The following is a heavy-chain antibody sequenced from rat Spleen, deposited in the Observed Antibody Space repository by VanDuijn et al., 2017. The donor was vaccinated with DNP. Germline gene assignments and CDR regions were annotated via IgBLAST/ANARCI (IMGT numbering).Heavy chain of an antibody. J-gene: IGHJ2*01. CDR2: ISYDVGST. V-gene: IGHV5-22*01. CDR1: GFTFSDYY. D-gene: IGHD1-6*01. Sequence: EVQLVESGGGLVQPGRSLKLSCAASGFTFSDYYMAWVRQAPTKGLEWVAYISYDVGSTYYGDSVKGRFTISRDNAKSTLYLQMNSLRSEDMATYYCARHVLYTTDYYGYFDYWGQGVMVTVSS. CDR3: ARHVLYTTDYYGYFDY.